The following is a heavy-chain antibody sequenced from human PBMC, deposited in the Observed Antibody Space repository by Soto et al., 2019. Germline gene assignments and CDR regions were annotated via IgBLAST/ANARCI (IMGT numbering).Heavy chain of an antibody. CDR1: GFTFSSYS. D-gene: IGHD4-17*01. J-gene: IGHJ6*03. CDR2: ISSSSSYI. CDR3: ARPVTQPYYYYYMDV. V-gene: IGHV3-21*01. Sequence: GGSLRLSCAASGFTFSSYSMNWVRQAPGKGLEWVSSISSSSSYIYYADSVKGRFTISRDNTKNSLYLQMNSLRAEDTAVYYWARPVTQPYYYYYMDVWGQGTTVTVSS.